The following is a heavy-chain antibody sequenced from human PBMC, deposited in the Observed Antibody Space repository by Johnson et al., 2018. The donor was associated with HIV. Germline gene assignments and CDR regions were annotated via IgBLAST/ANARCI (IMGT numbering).Heavy chain of an antibody. CDR1: GCTFSIYD. CDR2: IGPAGDT. V-gene: IGHV3-13*01. D-gene: IGHD4-17*01. CDR3: AKENSYGDLRDAFDI. J-gene: IGHJ3*02. Sequence: VQLVESGGGLVQPGGSLRLSCAASGCTFSIYDMHWVRQATGKGLEWVSTIGPAGDTYYPGSVKGRFTISRENAKNSLHLQMNSLRAGDTAVYFCAKENSYGDLRDAFDIWGQGTMVTVSS.